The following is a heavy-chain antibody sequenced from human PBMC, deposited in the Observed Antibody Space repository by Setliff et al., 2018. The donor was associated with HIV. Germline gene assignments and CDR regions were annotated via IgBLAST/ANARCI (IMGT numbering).Heavy chain of an antibody. Sequence: PSETLSLTCTVSGVSISSTNSYWGWIRQPPGKGLEWIGNVVYTGHTYYNPALKSRLIISVETPKNQFSLKLTSVTAADTAVYYCARPSFGIGGGANFDSWGRGTLVTVSS. V-gene: IGHV4-39*01. CDR3: ARPSFGIGGGANFDS. CDR2: VVYTGHT. CDR1: GVSISSTNSY. J-gene: IGHJ4*02. D-gene: IGHD3-3*01.